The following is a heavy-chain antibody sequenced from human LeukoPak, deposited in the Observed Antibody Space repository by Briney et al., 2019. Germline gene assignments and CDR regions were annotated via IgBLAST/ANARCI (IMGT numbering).Heavy chain of an antibody. J-gene: IGHJ6*02. CDR2: IYSGGST. Sequence: GGSLRLSCAASGFTFSSNYMSWVRQAPGKGLEWVSVIYSGGSTYYADSVKDRFTISRDNSKNTLYLQMNSLRAEDTAVYYCARVSIGDDYYYYGMDVWGQGTTVTVSS. D-gene: IGHD4-17*01. CDR1: GFTFSSNY. CDR3: ARVSIGDDYYYYGMDV. V-gene: IGHV3-53*01.